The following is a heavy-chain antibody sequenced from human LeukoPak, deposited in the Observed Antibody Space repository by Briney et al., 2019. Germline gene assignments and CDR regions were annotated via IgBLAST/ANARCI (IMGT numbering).Heavy chain of an antibody. D-gene: IGHD6-6*01. V-gene: IGHV3-21*01. Sequence: GGSLRLSCAASGFTFSSYSMNWVRQAPGKGLEWVSSISSSSSYIYYADSVKGRFTISRDNAKNSLYLQMNSLRAEDTAVYYCARDSSAAYSSSAENYWGQGTLVTVSS. CDR3: ARDSSAAYSSSAENY. CDR1: GFTFSSYS. J-gene: IGHJ4*02. CDR2: ISSSSSYI.